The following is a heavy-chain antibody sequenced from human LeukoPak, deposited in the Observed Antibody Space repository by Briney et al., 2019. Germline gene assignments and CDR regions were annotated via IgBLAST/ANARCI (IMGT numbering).Heavy chain of an antibody. Sequence: PGGSLRLSCAASGFTFSSYGMHWVRQAPGKGLEWVAFIRYDGSNKYYADSVKGRFTISRDNSKNTLYLQMNSLRAEDTAVYYCAKPNYEGSWLNWFDPWGQGTLVTVSS. J-gene: IGHJ5*02. V-gene: IGHV3-30*02. CDR3: AKPNYEGSWLNWFDP. CDR1: GFTFSSYG. D-gene: IGHD1-26*01. CDR2: IRYDGSNK.